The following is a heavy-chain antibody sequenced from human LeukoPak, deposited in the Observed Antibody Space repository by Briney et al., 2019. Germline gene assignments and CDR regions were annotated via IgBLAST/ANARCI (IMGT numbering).Heavy chain of an antibody. CDR1: GGSFSGYY. V-gene: IGHV4-34*01. Sequence: SETLSLTCAVYGGSFSGYYWSWIRQPPGKGLERIGEINHSGSTNYNPSLRSRVTISVDTSKNQFSLKLSSVTAADTAVYYCARVPTTYSSYDYWGQGTLVTVSS. CDR3: ARVPTTYSSYDY. J-gene: IGHJ4*02. CDR2: INHSGST. D-gene: IGHD6-6*01.